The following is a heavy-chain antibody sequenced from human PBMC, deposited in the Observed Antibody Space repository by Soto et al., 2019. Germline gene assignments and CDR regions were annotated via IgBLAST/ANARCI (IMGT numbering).Heavy chain of an antibody. D-gene: IGHD3-10*01. CDR3: ARSLEPVTYYYGSGSYMYYFDY. CDR1: GGPFSSYT. V-gene: IGHV1-69*02. J-gene: IGHJ4*02. Sequence: KVSCKSSGGPFSSYTISWVRQAPGQGLEWMGRIIPILGIANYAQKFQGRVTITADKSTSTAYMELSSLRSEDTAVYYCARSLEPVTYYYGSGSYMYYFDYWGQGTLVTVSS. CDR2: IIPILGIA.